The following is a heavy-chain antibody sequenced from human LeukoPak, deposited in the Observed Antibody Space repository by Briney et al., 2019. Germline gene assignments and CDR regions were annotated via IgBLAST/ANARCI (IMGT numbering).Heavy chain of an antibody. Sequence: GGSLRLSCAASGFTFSSYWMSWVRQAPGKGPEWVANIKQDGSEKYYVDSVKGRFTISRDNAKNSLYLQMNSLRAEDTAVYYCARYCSGGSCSSYYYYGMDVWGKGTTVTVSS. CDR1: GFTFSSYW. CDR2: IKQDGSEK. CDR3: ARYCSGGSCSSYYYYGMDV. V-gene: IGHV3-7*03. D-gene: IGHD2-15*01. J-gene: IGHJ6*04.